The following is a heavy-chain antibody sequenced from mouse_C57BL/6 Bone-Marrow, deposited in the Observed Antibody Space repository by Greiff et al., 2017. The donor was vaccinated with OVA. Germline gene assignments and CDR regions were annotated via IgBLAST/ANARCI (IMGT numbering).Heavy chain of an antibody. CDR1: GYTFTGYW. CDR3: AVTAVPWFAY. D-gene: IGHD1-2*01. Sequence: VQRVESGAELMKPGASVKLSCKATGYTFTGYWIEWVKQRPGHGLEWIGEILPGSGRTNYHAKFKRKATITADTSSNTANMQLSSLTTEDSAIYYCAVTAVPWFAYWGQGTLVTVSA. V-gene: IGHV1-9*01. J-gene: IGHJ3*01. CDR2: ILPGSGRT.